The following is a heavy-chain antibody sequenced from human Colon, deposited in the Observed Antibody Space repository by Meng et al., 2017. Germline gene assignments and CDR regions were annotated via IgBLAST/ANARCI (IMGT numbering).Heavy chain of an antibody. Sequence: GESLKISCAASGFIFSDYFMSWIRLAPGKGLEWVAYISSGGSTIFYADSVKGRFTIARDNSNNTLFLQMNNLRVEDTAVYYCVKAISVTTDFDYWGQGTLVTVSS. V-gene: IGHV3-11*01. CDR1: GFIFSDYF. D-gene: IGHD4-17*01. CDR3: VKAISVTTDFDY. CDR2: ISSGGSTI. J-gene: IGHJ4*02.